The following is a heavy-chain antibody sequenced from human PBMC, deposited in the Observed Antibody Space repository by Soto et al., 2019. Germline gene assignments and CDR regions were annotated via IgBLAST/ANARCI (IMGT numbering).Heavy chain of an antibody. CDR3: AREGISGSSYNCFDP. CDR1: GFTFSSYS. CDR2: ISSSTI. V-gene: IGHV3-48*02. Sequence: EVQLVESGGGLVQPGGSLRLSCAASGFTFSSYSMNWVRQAPGKGLEWVSYISSSTIYYADSVKGRFTISRDNAKSLLYLQMSSLREEDTSVYYCAREGISGSSYNCFDPGGQGTLVTVSS. J-gene: IGHJ5*02. D-gene: IGHD1-26*01.